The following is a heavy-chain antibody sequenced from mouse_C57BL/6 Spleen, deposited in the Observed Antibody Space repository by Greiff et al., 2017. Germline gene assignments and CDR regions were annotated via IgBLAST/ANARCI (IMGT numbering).Heavy chain of an antibody. J-gene: IGHJ4*01. CDR3: AKGGSNPYYYAMDY. CDR1: GFSLTSYG. Sequence: QVHVKQSGPGLVQPSQSLSITCTVSGFSLTSYGVHWVRQSPGKGLEWLGVIWRGGSTDYNAAFMSRLSITKDNSKSQVFFKMNSLQADDTAIYYCAKGGSNPYYYAMDYWGQGTSVTVSS. CDR2: IWRGGST. D-gene: IGHD1-1*01. V-gene: IGHV2-5*01.